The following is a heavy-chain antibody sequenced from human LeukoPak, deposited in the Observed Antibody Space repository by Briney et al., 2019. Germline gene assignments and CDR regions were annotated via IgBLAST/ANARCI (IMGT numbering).Heavy chain of an antibody. V-gene: IGHV4-4*07. CDR3: ARASEEYYYDSSGYPIEV. CDR2: IYTSGST. Sequence: PSETLSLTCTVSGGSISSYYWSWIRQPAGKGLEWIGRIYTSGSTNYNPSLKSRVTMSVDTSKNQFSLKLSSVTAADTAVYYCARASEEYYYDSSGYPIEVWDQGTLVTVSS. D-gene: IGHD3-22*01. CDR1: GGSISSYY. J-gene: IGHJ4*02.